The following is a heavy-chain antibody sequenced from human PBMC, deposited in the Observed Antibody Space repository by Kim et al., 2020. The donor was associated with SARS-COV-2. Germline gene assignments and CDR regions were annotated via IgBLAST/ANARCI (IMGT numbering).Heavy chain of an antibody. CDR1: GYSISSGYY. V-gene: IGHV4-38-2*02. CDR3: ARVLVGLAAAGTRGIGNWFDP. CDR2: IYHSGST. J-gene: IGHJ5*02. D-gene: IGHD6-13*01. Sequence: SETLSLTCTVSGYSISSGYYWGWIRQPPGKGLEWIGSIYHSGSTYYNPSLKSRVTISVDTSKNQFSLKLSSVTAADTAVYYCARVLVGLAAAGTRGIGNWFDPWGQGTLVTVSS.